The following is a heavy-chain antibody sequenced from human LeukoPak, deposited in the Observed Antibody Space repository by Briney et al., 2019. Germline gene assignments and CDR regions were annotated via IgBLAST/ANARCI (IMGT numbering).Heavy chain of an antibody. D-gene: IGHD5-12*01. J-gene: IGHJ4*02. Sequence: GGSLRLSCAASGFSSGGYAMGWVRQAPGKGLEWVSPISGTDYNTDCAVSVEGRFTISRDNSGNTLSLLMISLRAEDTAVYYCVARPPVIVAGPFDFWGQGTLVTVSS. CDR1: GFSSGGYA. CDR3: VARPPVIVAGPFDF. CDR2: ISGTDYNT. V-gene: IGHV3-23*01.